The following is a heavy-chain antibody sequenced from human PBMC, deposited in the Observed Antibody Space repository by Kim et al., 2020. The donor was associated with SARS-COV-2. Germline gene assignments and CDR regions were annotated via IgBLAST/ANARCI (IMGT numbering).Heavy chain of an antibody. CDR1: GFSLSSYS. J-gene: IGHJ1*01. CDR2: ISSSGRTI. D-gene: IGHD1-26*01. CDR3: ARDSGGYYEAVSFLH. Sequence: GGSLRLSCAASGFSLSSYSMTWVRQAPGKGLEWISYISSSGRTIHYADSVKGRFTISRDNAKNSLYLQMNSLRAEDTAVYYCARDSGGYYEAVSFLHWGQGTLVTVSS. V-gene: IGHV3-48*04.